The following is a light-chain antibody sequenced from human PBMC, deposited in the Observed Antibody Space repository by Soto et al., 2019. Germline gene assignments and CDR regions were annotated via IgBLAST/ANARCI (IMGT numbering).Light chain of an antibody. J-gene: IGKJ5*01. CDR3: QQYDNLPIT. CDR1: QDISNY. CDR2: DAS. Sequence: DIQMTQSPSSLSASVGDRVTITCQASQDISNYLNWYQQKPGKAPKLLIYDASNLETGVPSRFSGSGSGTDFTITISSLQPEDSATYYCQQYDNLPITFGQGTRLEMK. V-gene: IGKV1-33*01.